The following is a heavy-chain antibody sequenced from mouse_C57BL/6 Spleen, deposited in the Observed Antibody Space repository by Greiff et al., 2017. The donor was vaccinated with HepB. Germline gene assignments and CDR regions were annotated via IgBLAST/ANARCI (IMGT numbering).Heavy chain of an antibody. CDR1: GFTFSDYG. J-gene: IGHJ2*01. V-gene: IGHV5-17*01. D-gene: IGHD1-1*01. CDR2: ISSGSSTI. CDR3: ARPATTVAPYYFDY. Sequence: EVQLVESGGGLVKPGGSLKLSCAASGFTFSDYGMHWVRQAPEKGLEWVAYISSGSSTIYYADTVKGRFTISRDNAKNTLFLQMTSLRSEDTAMYYCARPATTVAPYYFDYWGQGTTLTVSS.